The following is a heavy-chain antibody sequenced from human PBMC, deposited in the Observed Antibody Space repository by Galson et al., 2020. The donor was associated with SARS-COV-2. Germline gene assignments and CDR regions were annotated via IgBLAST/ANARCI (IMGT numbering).Heavy chain of an antibody. J-gene: IGHJ6*03. Sequence: SVKVSCKASGGTFSSYAISWVRQAPGQGLEWMGGLIPILGIANYAQKFQGRVTITADKSTSTAYMELSSLRSEDTAVYYCASLGPVTTNYYMDVWGKGTTVTVSS. CDR3: ASLGPVTTNYYMDV. CDR2: LIPILGIA. D-gene: IGHD4-17*01. CDR1: GGTFSSYA. V-gene: IGHV1-69*10.